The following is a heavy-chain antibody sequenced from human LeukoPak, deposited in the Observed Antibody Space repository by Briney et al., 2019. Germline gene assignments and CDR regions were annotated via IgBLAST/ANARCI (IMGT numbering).Heavy chain of an antibody. CDR2: IYGGGST. Sequence: GGSLRLSCAASGFTVSSNYMSWVRQAPGKGLEWVSVIYGGGSTYYADSVKGRFTISRDNSRNTLYLHMNSLRAEDTAVYYCARAAAMVRFDYWSQGTLVTVSS. CDR3: ARAAAMVRFDY. CDR1: GFTVSSNY. J-gene: IGHJ4*02. V-gene: IGHV3-53*01. D-gene: IGHD5-18*01.